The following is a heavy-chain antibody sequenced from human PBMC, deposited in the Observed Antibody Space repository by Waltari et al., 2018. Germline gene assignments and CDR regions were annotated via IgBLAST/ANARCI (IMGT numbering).Heavy chain of an antibody. Sequence: RQPPGKGLEWIGESNHSGSTNYNPSLKSRVTISVDTSKNQFSLKLSSVTAADTAVYYCARSYYYNWFDPWGQGTLVTVSS. D-gene: IGHD3-10*01. J-gene: IGHJ5*02. V-gene: IGHV4-34*01. CDR2: SNHSGST. CDR3: ARSYYYNWFDP.